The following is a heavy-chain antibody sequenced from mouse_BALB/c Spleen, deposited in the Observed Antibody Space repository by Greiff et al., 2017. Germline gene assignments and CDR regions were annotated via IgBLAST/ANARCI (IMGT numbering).Heavy chain of an antibody. CDR2: INPSNGGT. J-gene: IGHJ3*01. CDR1: GYTFTSYC. Sequence: QVQLQQPGAELVKPGASVKLSCKASGYTFTSYCMYWVKQRPGQGLEWIGGINPSNGGTNFNEKFKSKATLTVDTSSSTAYMQLSSLTSEDSAVYDCTRAGGFAYWGQETLVTVSA. V-gene: IGHV1S81*02. CDR3: TRAGGFAY.